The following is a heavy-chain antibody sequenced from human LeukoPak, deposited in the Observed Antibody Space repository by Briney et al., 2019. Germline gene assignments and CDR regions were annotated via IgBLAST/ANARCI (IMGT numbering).Heavy chain of an antibody. CDR1: GGSINTNPNY. D-gene: IGHD5-18*01. Sequence: PSETLSLTCSVSGGSINTNPNYWGWVRQPPGKGLEWIGCFYYRGSTYYNPSLRSRVTVSGDSSQNHFSLKLTSVTAADTAVYHCMSGYSYGYYSWGQGTLVTVSS. J-gene: IGHJ4*02. V-gene: IGHV4-39*02. CDR3: MSGYSYGYYS. CDR2: FYYRGST.